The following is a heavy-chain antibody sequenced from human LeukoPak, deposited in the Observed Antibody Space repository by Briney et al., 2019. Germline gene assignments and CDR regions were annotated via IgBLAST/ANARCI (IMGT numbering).Heavy chain of an antibody. CDR3: AREAAPVAAAQPVAVDI. CDR1: GFTFSSYE. Sequence: GGSLRLSCAVSGFTFSSYEMNWVRQAPGKGREWVSYISDSGSAKYYSDSVKGRFAISRDNAKKSLYLQMSSLRPEDTAVYYCAREAAPVAAAQPVAVDIWGQGTMVSVSS. V-gene: IGHV3-48*03. CDR2: ISDSGSAK. D-gene: IGHD2-15*01. J-gene: IGHJ3*02.